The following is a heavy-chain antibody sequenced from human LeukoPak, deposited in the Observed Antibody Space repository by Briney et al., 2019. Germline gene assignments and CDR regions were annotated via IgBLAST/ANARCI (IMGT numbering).Heavy chain of an antibody. CDR2: INPNSGGT. Sequence: EASVKVSCKASGYTFTGYYMHWVRQAPGQGLEWMGWINPNSGGTNYAQKFQGRVTMTRDTSISTAYMELSRLRSDDTTVYYCAKSGIAVAGTDYWGQGTTVTVSS. V-gene: IGHV1-2*02. J-gene: IGHJ4*03. D-gene: IGHD6-19*01. CDR1: GYTFTGYY. CDR3: AKSGIAVAGTDY.